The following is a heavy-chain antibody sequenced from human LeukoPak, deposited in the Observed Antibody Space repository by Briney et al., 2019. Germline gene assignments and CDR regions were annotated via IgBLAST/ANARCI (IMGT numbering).Heavy chain of an antibody. CDR2: IIPIFGTA. CDR3: GRVGDAAGRLIDY. CDR1: GGTFSSYA. J-gene: IGHJ4*02. D-gene: IGHD6-13*01. V-gene: IGHV1-69*13. Sequence: SVRVSCKASGGTFSSYAMSWVRQAPGKGLEWMGGIIPIFGTANYAQKFQGRVTITADESTSTAYMELSSLRSEDTAVYYCGRVGDAAGRLIDYWGQGTLVTVSS.